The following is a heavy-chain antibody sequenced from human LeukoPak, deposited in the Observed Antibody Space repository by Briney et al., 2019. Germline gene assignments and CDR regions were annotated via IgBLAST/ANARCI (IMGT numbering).Heavy chain of an antibody. Sequence: GGSLRLSCAASGFTFSTYRMNWVRQAPGSGLEWVSSIGSTSIYIYNADSVKGRFTISRDNAKNSLYLQMNSLRAEDTAVYYCARDLGRATGAMDVWGRGTTVTVSS. CDR2: IGSTSIYI. CDR3: ARDLGRATGAMDV. CDR1: GFTFSTYR. V-gene: IGHV3-21*01. D-gene: IGHD1-1*01. J-gene: IGHJ6*03.